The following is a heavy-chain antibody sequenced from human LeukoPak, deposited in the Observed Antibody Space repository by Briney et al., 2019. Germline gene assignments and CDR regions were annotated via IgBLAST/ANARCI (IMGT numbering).Heavy chain of an antibody. Sequence: SETLSLTCTVSGGSISSYYWSWIRQPPGKGLEWIGYIYYSGSTNYNPSLKSRVTISVDTSKNQCSLKLSSVTAADTAVYYCARGKHYYGSGSLSEAWGQGTLVTVSS. CDR2: IYYSGST. CDR1: GGSISSYY. CDR3: ARGKHYYGSGSLSEA. J-gene: IGHJ5*02. D-gene: IGHD3-10*01. V-gene: IGHV4-59*01.